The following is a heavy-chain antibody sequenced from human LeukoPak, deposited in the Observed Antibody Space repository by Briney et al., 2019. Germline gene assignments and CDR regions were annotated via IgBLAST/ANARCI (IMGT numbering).Heavy chain of an antibody. Sequence: PSETLSLTCAVSGGSFSGYYWSWIRQPPGKGLEWIGYIYYSGSTNYNPSFMSRVTITVDTSKNQFSLRLSSVTAADTAVYYCARRGYCSGTNCYIFDYWGQGTLVTVSS. D-gene: IGHD2-2*02. CDR3: ARRGYCSGTNCYIFDY. CDR1: GGSFSGYY. J-gene: IGHJ4*02. V-gene: IGHV4-59*08. CDR2: IYYSGST.